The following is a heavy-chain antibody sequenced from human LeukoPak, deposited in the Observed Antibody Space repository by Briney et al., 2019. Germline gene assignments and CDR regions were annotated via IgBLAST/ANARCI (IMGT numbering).Heavy chain of an antibody. Sequence: ASVKVSCKVSGYTLTELTMHWVRQAPGKGLEWMGGFDPEDGETIYARKFQGRVTMTEDTSTDTAYMELSSLRSEDTAVYYCATQHIVVVTQGTGAFDIWGQGTMVTVSS. J-gene: IGHJ3*02. V-gene: IGHV1-24*01. CDR1: GYTLTELT. D-gene: IGHD2-21*02. CDR3: ATQHIVVVTQGTGAFDI. CDR2: FDPEDGET.